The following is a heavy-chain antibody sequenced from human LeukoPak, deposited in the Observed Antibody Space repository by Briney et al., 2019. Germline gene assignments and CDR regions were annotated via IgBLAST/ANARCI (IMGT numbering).Heavy chain of an antibody. CDR1: DDSISSYY. CDR2: IYHSVTT. Sequence: SETLSLTCSVSDDSISSYYWNWIRQPPGKGLEWIGSIYHSVTTNYNPSLKSRVTISADTSKNQFSLKLSSLTAADTAVYYCARDLGFNWFDSWGQGHLVTVSS. J-gene: IGHJ5*01. CDR3: ARDLGFNWFDS. V-gene: IGHV4-59*01.